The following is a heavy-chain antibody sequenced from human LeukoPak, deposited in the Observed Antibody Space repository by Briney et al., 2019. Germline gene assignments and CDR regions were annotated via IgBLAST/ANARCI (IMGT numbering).Heavy chain of an antibody. D-gene: IGHD4-11*01. J-gene: IGHJ4*02. CDR3: ARKPTATIVTTFNNY. CDR1: GFTFSSYS. CDR2: ISSSSSYI. V-gene: IGHV3-21*01. Sequence: GGSLRLSCAASGFTFSSYSMNWVRQAPGKGLEWVSSISSSSSYIYYADSVKGRFTISRDNAKNSLYLQMNSLRAEDTAVYYCARKPTATIVTTFNNYWGQGTLVTVSS.